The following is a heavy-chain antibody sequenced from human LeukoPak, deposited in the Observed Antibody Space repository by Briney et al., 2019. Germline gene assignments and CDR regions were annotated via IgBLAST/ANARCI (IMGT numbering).Heavy chain of an antibody. Sequence: PGGSLRLSCAASGFTFSSYSMNWVRQAPGKGLEWVSSISSSSSYICYADSVKGRFTISRDNAKNSLYLQMNSLRAEDTAVYYCARDAQTALDYWGQGTLVTVSS. D-gene: IGHD5-18*01. CDR2: ISSSSSYI. CDR1: GFTFSSYS. CDR3: ARDAQTALDY. J-gene: IGHJ4*02. V-gene: IGHV3-21*01.